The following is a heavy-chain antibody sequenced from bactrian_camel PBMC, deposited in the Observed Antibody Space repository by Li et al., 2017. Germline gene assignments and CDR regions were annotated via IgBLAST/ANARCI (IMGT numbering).Heavy chain of an antibody. CDR1: GYTYSNLC. CDR2: MHVNIGNT. CDR3: AADPKAGTYGLWGPCSGFEYNY. J-gene: IGHJ4*01. D-gene: IGHD7*01. V-gene: IGHV3S63*01. Sequence: QLVESGGGAVQAGGSLRLSCAASGYTYSNLCMGWFRQAPGKEREGVASMHVNIGNTYYADSVKGRFTISRDNAKTSVYLQMNNLKPEDTGAYYCAADPKAGTYGLWGPCSGFEYNYWGQGTQVTVS.